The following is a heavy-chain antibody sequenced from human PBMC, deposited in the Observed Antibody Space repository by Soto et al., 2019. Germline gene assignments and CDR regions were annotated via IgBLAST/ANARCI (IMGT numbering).Heavy chain of an antibody. D-gene: IGHD5-12*01. J-gene: IGHJ4*02. CDR2: ISGSGGST. V-gene: IGHV3-23*01. Sequence: EVQLLESGGGLVQPGGSLRLSCAASGFTFSSYAMSWVRQAPGKGLEWVSAISGSGGSTYSADSVKGRFTISRDNSKNTLYLQMNSLRAEDTAVYYCAKDFSDGYDLIWDDYWGQGTLVTVSS. CDR3: AKDFSDGYDLIWDDY. CDR1: GFTFSSYA.